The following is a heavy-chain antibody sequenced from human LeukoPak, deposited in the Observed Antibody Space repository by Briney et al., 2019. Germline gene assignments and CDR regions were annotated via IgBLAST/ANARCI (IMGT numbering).Heavy chain of an antibody. CDR1: GFTFSSYA. CDR2: ISGSGGST. D-gene: IGHD3-16*01. V-gene: IGHV3-23*01. J-gene: IGHJ5*02. CDR3: AKDHDYAPLFVT. Sequence: GGSLRLSCAASGFTFSSYAMSWVRQAPGKGLEWVSAISGSGGSTYYADSVKGRFTFSRDNSKKTLYLQMNSLRAEEPAVYYRAKDHDYAPLFVTWGEGTLGTVSS.